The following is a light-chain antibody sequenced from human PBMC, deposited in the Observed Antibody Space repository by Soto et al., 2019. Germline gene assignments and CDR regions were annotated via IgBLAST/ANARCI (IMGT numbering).Light chain of an antibody. CDR3: AAWDDSLSAWV. CDR1: RSNIGGNT. J-gene: IGLJ3*02. Sequence: QSVLTQPPSASGTPGQRVTISCSGSRSNIGGNTVNWYQQVPGAAPKLLMYSTNQRPPGVPDRLYGSKSGTSASLAISGLRSEDEADYYCAAWDDSLSAWVFGGGPQLTVL. CDR2: STN. V-gene: IGLV1-44*01.